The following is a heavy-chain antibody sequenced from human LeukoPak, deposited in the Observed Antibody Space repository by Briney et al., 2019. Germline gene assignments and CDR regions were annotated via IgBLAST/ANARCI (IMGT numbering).Heavy chain of an antibody. CDR1: GGSFSGYY. CDR2: IYYSGST. J-gene: IGHJ4*02. V-gene: IGHV4-34*01. D-gene: IGHD3-22*01. Sequence: SETLSLTCAVYGGSFSGYYWSWIRQPPGKGLEWIGSIYYSGSTYYNPSLKSRVTISVDTSKNQFSLKLSSVTAADTAVYYCARETMIVVVTSWDYWGQGTLVTVSS. CDR3: ARETMIVVVTSWDY.